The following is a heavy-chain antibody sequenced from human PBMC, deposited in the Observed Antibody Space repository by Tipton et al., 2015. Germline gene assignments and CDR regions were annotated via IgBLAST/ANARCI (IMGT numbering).Heavy chain of an antibody. CDR1: GDSVSSGSYY. J-gene: IGHJ4*02. D-gene: IGHD4-23*01. V-gene: IGHV4-61*01. CDR3: ARARGRHGGLFDS. CDR2: ISYTETS. Sequence: TLSLTCTVSGDSVSSGSYYWSWIRQPPGKGLEWIGYISYTETSHYNPSLKSRVTISVDTSKTQFSLKMSSVTASDTAVYYCARARGRHGGLFDSWGQGILVTVSS.